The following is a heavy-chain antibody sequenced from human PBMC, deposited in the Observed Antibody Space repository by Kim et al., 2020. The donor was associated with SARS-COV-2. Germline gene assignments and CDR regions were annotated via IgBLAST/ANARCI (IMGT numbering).Heavy chain of an antibody. CDR2: IIPLIETT. CDR3: ARDVYSGYSYAYYFDH. CDR1: GDTFDTHS. D-gene: IGHD5-12*01. J-gene: IGHJ4*01. V-gene: IGHV1-69*08. Sequence: SVKVSCKASGDTFDTHSFSWLRQAPGQGFEWMGRIIPLIETTNYSQKFQGKVTITADKSTTTAYMELDSLKYEDTAVYYCARDVYSGYSYAYYFDHWGQGTLITVSS.